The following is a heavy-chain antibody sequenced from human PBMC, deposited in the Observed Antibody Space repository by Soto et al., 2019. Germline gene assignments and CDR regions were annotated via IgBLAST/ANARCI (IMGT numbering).Heavy chain of an antibody. Sequence: EVQVVESGGGLVQPGGSLRLSCAVSGFSFTTYWMTWVRQAPGRGLEWVANISPGGIATHYVDSVKGRFTISGDNAKNXXYLQMNSLRADDTAVYYCATKGDSGSIWGQGTLVTVSS. CDR2: ISPGGIAT. D-gene: IGHD3-22*01. CDR3: ATKGDSGSI. J-gene: IGHJ4*02. V-gene: IGHV3-7*01. CDR1: GFSFTTYW.